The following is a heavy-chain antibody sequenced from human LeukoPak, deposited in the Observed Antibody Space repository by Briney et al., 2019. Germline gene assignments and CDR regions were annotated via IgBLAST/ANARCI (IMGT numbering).Heavy chain of an antibody. D-gene: IGHD2-2*01. V-gene: IGHV3-73*01. J-gene: IGHJ4*02. CDR2: IRSKANTYAT. CDR3: TRQRLVAAALEDFDY. Sequence: GGSLRLSCAASGFTFSGSAMHWVRQASGKGLEWVGRIRSKANTYATAYAASLRGRFTISRDDSNNTAYLQMNSLKTEDTAVYYCTRQRLVAAALEDFDYWGQGTLVTVSS. CDR1: GFTFSGSA.